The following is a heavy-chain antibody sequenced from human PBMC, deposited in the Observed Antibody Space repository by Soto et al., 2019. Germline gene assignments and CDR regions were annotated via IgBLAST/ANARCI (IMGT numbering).Heavy chain of an antibody. Sequence: GGSLRLSCAASGFPFSSYWMSWVRQAPGRGLEWVSNISGSNSYKYYADSVKGRFTISRDNTKNSLFLQMNSLRTEDTAVYYCARDPGYSSSWFYFDDWGQGTQVTVSS. D-gene: IGHD6-13*01. CDR1: GFPFSSYW. V-gene: IGHV3-21*01. CDR3: ARDPGYSSSWFYFDD. CDR2: ISGSNSYK. J-gene: IGHJ4*02.